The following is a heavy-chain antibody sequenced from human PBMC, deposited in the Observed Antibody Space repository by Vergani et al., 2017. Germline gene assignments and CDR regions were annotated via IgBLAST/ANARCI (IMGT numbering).Heavy chain of an antibody. D-gene: IGHD4-11*01. Sequence: QVQLVESGGGVVQPGRSLRLSCEASGFTFSSYAMHWVRQAPGKGLEWVAVISYDGSNEYYADAMKGRVTISRDNSKNTLYLQMNSLRAEDKAVYYCARDDYSNYAHELLDYWGQGTLVTVSS. V-gene: IGHV3-30*04. CDR2: ISYDGSNE. J-gene: IGHJ4*02. CDR1: GFTFSSYA. CDR3: ARDDYSNYAHELLDY.